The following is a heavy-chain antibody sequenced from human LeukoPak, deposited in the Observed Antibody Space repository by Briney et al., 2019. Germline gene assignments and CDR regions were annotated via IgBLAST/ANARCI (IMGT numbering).Heavy chain of an antibody. CDR3: ARVAPGYCSGGSCYLIDY. CDR2: INHSGST. Sequence: PSETLSLTCAVYGGSFSGYYWSWIRLPPGKGLEWIGEINHSGSTNYNPSLKSRVTISVDTSKNQFSLKLSSVTAADTAVYYCARVAPGYCSGGSCYLIDYWGQGTLVTVSS. CDR1: GGSFSGYY. J-gene: IGHJ4*02. V-gene: IGHV4-34*01. D-gene: IGHD2-15*01.